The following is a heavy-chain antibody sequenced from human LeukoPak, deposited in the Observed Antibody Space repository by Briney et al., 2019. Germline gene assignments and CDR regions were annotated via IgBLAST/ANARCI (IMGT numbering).Heavy chain of an antibody. CDR2: VYIGGNT. J-gene: IGHJ6*03. CDR1: GGSISSGDYY. D-gene: IGHD3-10*01. V-gene: IGHV4-61*02. Sequence: NPSETLSLTCTVSGGSISSGDYYWPWIRQPAGKGLEWIGRVYIGGNTNYNPSLKSRVTMSVDTSKNPFSLKLSSVTAADTAVYYCAREVYYYGSGDYYYYMDVWGKGSTVTISS. CDR3: AREVYYYGSGDYYYYMDV.